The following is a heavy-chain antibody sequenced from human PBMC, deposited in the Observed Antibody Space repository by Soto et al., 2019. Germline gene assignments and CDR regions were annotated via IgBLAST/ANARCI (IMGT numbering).Heavy chain of an antibody. D-gene: IGHD3-22*01. CDR1: GFTFSTYW. Sequence: EVRLVESGGGLVQPGGSLRLSCAASGFTFSTYWMQWVRQAPGKGLLWVARIKFDGSSTDYADSVKGRFTISRDNAKNTLYLQMHSLKDEDTAVYYCVRDDFDSSGNYDGWPYWGQGAQVTFSS. CDR3: VRDDFDSSGNYDGWPY. V-gene: IGHV3-74*01. CDR2: IKFDGSST. J-gene: IGHJ4*02.